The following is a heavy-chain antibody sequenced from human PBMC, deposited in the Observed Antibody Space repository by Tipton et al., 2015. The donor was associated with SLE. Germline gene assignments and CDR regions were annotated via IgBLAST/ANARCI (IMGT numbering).Heavy chain of an antibody. V-gene: IGHV3-30*02. CDR3: AKGGPGALEDAFDI. CDR2: IQYDGSTK. Sequence: SLRLSCAASGFTFSRSGMHWVRQAPGKGLDWVAFIQYDGSTKYYADSVKGRFTISRDNSENTLHLQMNSLRTEDTAVYYCAKGGPGALEDAFDIWGQGTMVTVSS. J-gene: IGHJ3*02. D-gene: IGHD2-2*01. CDR1: GFTFSRSG.